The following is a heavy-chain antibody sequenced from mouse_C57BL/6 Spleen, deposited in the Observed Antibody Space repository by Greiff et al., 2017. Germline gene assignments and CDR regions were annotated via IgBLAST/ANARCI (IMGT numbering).Heavy chain of an antibody. CDR3: TRDPLYYYGSSYAMDY. V-gene: IGHV5-9-1*02. Sequence: DVMLVESGEGLVKPGGSLKLSCAASGFTFSSYAMSWVRQTPEKRLEWVAYISSGGDYIYYADTVKGRFTISRDNARNTLYLQMSSLKSEDTAMYYCTRDPLYYYGSSYAMDYWGQGTSVTVSS. D-gene: IGHD1-1*01. CDR2: ISSGGDYI. J-gene: IGHJ4*01. CDR1: GFTFSSYA.